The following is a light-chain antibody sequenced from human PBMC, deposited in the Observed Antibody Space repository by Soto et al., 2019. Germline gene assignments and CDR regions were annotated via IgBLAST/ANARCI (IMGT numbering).Light chain of an antibody. V-gene: IGKV1-5*01. CDR3: QQYHSYSPS. J-gene: IGKJ1*01. CDR2: DAS. CDR1: QSISTW. Sequence: DFQMTQSPSTLSASVGDRVTVTCRASQSISTWLAWYQHKPGKAPKVLIYDASKLESGVPARFSGGQSGKKITLTTTRLQPDDFATYYCQQYHSYSPSFGQGTKVDIK.